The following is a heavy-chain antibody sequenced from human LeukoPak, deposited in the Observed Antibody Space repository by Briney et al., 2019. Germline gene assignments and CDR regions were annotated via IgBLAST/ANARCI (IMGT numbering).Heavy chain of an antibody. CDR2: ISSSSTTI. V-gene: IGHV3-48*02. CDR3: ARDRSSLGLWFGELRN. Sequence: GESLKISCAASGFTFSSYSMNWVRQAPGKGLEWLSYISSSSTTIYYADSVKGRFTISRDNAKNSLYLQMNSLRDEDTAVYYCARDRSSLGLWFGELRNWGQGTLVTVSS. J-gene: IGHJ4*02. D-gene: IGHD3-10*01. CDR1: GFTFSSYS.